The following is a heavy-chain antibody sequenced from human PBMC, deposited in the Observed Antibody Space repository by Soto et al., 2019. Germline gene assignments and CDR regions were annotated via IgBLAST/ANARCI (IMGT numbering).Heavy chain of an antibody. V-gene: IGHV3-23*01. J-gene: IGHJ3*02. CDR2: ISGSGGST. CDR1: GFTFSSYA. Sequence: PGGSLRLSCAASGFTFSSYAMSWVRQAPGKGLEWVSAISGSGGSTYYADSVKGRFTISRDNSKNTLYLQMNSLRTQDTSMYFCARALEGDIWGQGTMVTVSS. D-gene: IGHD1-1*01. CDR3: ARALEGDI.